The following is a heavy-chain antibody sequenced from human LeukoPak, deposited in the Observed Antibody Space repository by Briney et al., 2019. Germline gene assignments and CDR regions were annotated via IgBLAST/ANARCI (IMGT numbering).Heavy chain of an antibody. Sequence: PGGSLRLSCAASAFTFSNYWMSWVRQAPGKGLEWVSYISSSGSTIYYADSVKGRFTISRDNAKNSLYLQMNSLRAEDTAVYYCARDPTVAALEYFQHWGQGTLVTVSS. D-gene: IGHD6-19*01. CDR1: AFTFSNYW. CDR2: ISSSGSTI. J-gene: IGHJ1*01. CDR3: ARDPTVAALEYFQH. V-gene: IGHV3-11*01.